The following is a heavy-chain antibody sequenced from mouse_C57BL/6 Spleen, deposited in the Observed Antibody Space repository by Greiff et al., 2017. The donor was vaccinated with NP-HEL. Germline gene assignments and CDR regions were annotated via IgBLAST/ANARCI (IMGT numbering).Heavy chain of an antibody. Sequence: VQLQQSGAELVKPGASVKISCKASGYAFSSYWMNWVKQRPGKGLEWIGQIYPGDGDTNYNGKFKDKATLTADKSSSTVYMELSRLTSEDSAFYFCARHRDYGLYYFDYWGQGTTLTVSS. V-gene: IGHV1-80*01. CDR3: ARHRDYGLYYFDY. CDR2: IYPGDGDT. CDR1: GYAFSSYW. D-gene: IGHD2-4*01. J-gene: IGHJ2*01.